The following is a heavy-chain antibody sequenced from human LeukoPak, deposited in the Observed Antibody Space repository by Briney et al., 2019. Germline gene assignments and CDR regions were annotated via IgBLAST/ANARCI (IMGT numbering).Heavy chain of an antibody. J-gene: IGHJ4*02. CDR1: GGSISNTNW. Sequence: PSGTLSLTCGVSGGSISNTNWWSWVRQPPGQGLEWIGEISLTGLTHYNPSLRSRVTISVDTSKNQFSLKLSSATAADTAVYFCARRAINSVMFDYWGQGTLVTVSS. V-gene: IGHV4-4*02. CDR2: ISLTGLT. CDR3: ARRAINSVMFDY. D-gene: IGHD3-16*01.